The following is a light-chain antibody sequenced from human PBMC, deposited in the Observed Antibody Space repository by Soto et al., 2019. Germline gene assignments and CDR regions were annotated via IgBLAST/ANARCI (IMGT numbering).Light chain of an antibody. Sequence: DIQMTQSPSTLSASVGDRVTITCRASQSISSWLAWYQQKPGKAPKLLIYDASSLQSGVPSRFSGSGSGTELTLTIDSLQPDDFATYYCQQYNSYSLWTFGQGTKVEIK. CDR3: QQYNSYSLWT. J-gene: IGKJ1*01. V-gene: IGKV1-5*01. CDR2: DAS. CDR1: QSISSW.